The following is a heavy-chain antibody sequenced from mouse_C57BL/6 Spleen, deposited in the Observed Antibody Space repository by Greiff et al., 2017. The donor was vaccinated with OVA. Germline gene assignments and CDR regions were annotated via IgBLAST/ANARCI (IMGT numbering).Heavy chain of an antibody. J-gene: IGHJ2*01. V-gene: IGHV1-76*01. Sequence: VQLQQSGAELVRPGASVKLSCKASGYTFTDYYINWVKQRPGQGLEWIARIYPGSGNTYYNEKFKGKATLTAEKSSSTAYMQLSSLTSEDSAVYFCARGVTGSFDYWGQGTTLTVSS. CDR3: ARGVTGSFDY. CDR2: IYPGSGNT. CDR1: GYTFTDYY. D-gene: IGHD2-2*01.